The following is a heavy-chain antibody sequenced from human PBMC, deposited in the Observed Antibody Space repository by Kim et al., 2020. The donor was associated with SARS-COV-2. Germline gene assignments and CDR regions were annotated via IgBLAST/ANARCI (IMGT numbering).Heavy chain of an antibody. V-gene: IGHV4-59*01. CDR2: GSN. Sequence: GSNNYNPSLKRRVTIAVDTSKNQFSLKLSSVTAADTAVYYCARDYSLFDPWGQGTLVTVSS. CDR3: ARDYSLFDP. J-gene: IGHJ5*02. D-gene: IGHD2-21*01.